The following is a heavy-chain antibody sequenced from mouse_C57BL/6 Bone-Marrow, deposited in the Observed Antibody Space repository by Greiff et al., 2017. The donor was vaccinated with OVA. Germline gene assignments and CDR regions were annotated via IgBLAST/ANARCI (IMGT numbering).Heavy chain of an antibody. CDR3: ARLGARWAWFAY. CDR2: INPNYGTT. V-gene: IGHV1-39*01. J-gene: IGHJ3*01. CDR1: GYSFTDYN. Sequence: VQLQQSGPELVKPGASVKISCKASGYSFTDYNMNWVKQSNGKSLEWIGVINPNYGTTSYNQKFNGKATLTAAKSSSTAYMELRILTSEDSAVYFCARLGARWAWFAYWGQGTLVTVSA. D-gene: IGHD3-1*01.